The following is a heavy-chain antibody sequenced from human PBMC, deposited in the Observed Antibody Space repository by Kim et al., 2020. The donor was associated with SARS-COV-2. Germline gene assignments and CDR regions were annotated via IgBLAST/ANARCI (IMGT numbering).Heavy chain of an antibody. V-gene: IGHV3-30*04. J-gene: IGHJ3*02. D-gene: IGHD2-15*01. CDR1: GFTFSSYA. CDR3: ASLPRLYDAFDI. CDR2: ISYDGSNK. Sequence: GGSLRLSCAASGFTFSSYAMHWVRQAPGKGLEWVAVISYDGSNKYYADSVKGRFTISRDNSKNTLYLQMNSLRAEDTAVYYCASLPRLYDAFDIWGQGT.